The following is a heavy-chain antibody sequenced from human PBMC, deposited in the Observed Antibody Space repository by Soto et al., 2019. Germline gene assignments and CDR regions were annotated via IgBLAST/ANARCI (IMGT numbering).Heavy chain of an antibody. Sequence: ESGGGLVQPGGSLRLSCAASGFTFSSYAMSWVRQAPGKGLEWVSAISGSGGTTYYADSVKGRFTISRDNSKNTLYLQMNSLRAEDTAVYYCAKHGDCSSTSCYFDYWAQGTLVTVSS. J-gene: IGHJ4*02. CDR3: AKHGDCSSTSCYFDY. CDR1: GFTFSSYA. CDR2: ISGSGGTT. V-gene: IGHV3-23*01. D-gene: IGHD2-2*01.